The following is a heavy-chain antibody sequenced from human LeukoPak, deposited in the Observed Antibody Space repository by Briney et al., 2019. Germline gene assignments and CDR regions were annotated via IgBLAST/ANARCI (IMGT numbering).Heavy chain of an antibody. D-gene: IGHD3-16*01. Sequence: PSETLSLICTVSGGSISSSSYYWGWIRQPPGKGLEWIGSIYYSGSTYYNPSLKSRVTISVDTSKNQFSLKLSSVTAADTAVYYCARLMMGAFDIWGQGTMVTVSS. J-gene: IGHJ3*02. CDR3: ARLMMGAFDI. CDR1: GGSISSSSYY. V-gene: IGHV4-39*01. CDR2: IYYSGST.